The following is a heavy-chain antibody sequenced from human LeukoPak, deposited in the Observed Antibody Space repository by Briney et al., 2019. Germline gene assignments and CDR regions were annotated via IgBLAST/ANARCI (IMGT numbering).Heavy chain of an antibody. J-gene: IGHJ4*02. V-gene: IGHV4-4*02. CDR1: GGSISSSNW. Sequence: SETLSLTCAVSGGSISSSNWWTWARQPPGRGLEWIGSIYYSGSTYYNPSLKSRVTISVDTSKNQFSLKLSSVTAADTAVYYCARREVWGTYRLMYYFDYWGQGSRVTVSS. CDR3: ARREVWGTYRLMYYFDY. CDR2: IYYSGST. D-gene: IGHD3-16*02.